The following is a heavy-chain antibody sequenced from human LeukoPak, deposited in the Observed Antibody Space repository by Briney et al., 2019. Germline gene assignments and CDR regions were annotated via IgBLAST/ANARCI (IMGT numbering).Heavy chain of an antibody. CDR1: GGSFSGYY. V-gene: IGHV4-34*01. Sequence: SETLSLTCAVYGGSFSGYYWSWICQPPGKGLEWIGEINHSGSTNYNPSLQSRVTISVDTSKNQFSLKLSSVTAADTAVYYCARGEVEIAVPDYWGQGTLVTVSS. CDR3: ARGEVEIAVPDY. CDR2: INHSGST. D-gene: IGHD5-24*01. J-gene: IGHJ4*02.